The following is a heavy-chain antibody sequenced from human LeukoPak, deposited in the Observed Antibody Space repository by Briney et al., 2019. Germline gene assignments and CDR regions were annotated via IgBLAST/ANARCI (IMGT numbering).Heavy chain of an antibody. CDR3: ARRARYLDWRNAFDI. V-gene: IGHV5-51*01. CDR1: GYSFTSYW. D-gene: IGHD3-9*01. Sequence: GESLKISCKGSGYSFTSYWIGWVRQMPGKGLEWMGIIYPGDSDTRYSPSFQGQVTISADKSISTAYLQWSSLKASDTAMYYCARRARYLDWRNAFDIWGQGTMVTVSS. CDR2: IYPGDSDT. J-gene: IGHJ3*02.